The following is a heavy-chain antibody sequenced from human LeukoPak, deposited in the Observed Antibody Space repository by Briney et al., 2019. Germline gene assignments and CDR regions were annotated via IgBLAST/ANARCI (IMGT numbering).Heavy chain of an antibody. CDR3: ARGLGSSWYWFDP. D-gene: IGHD6-13*01. V-gene: IGHV4-39*07. CDR1: GGSISSNSYS. CDR2: MSYSGST. Sequence: PSETLSLTCTVSGGSISSNSYSWGWIRQPPGKGLEWIASMSYSGSTYYNPSLKSRVTISVDTSRNQFSLKLSSVTAADTAVYYCARGLGSSWYWFDPWGQGTLVTVSS. J-gene: IGHJ5*02.